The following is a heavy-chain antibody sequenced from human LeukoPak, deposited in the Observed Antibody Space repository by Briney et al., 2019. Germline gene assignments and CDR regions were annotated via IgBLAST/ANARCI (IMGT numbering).Heavy chain of an antibody. CDR1: GGSISSYY. CDR3: ARSYGSGSYPWFDP. CDR2: IYSSGST. D-gene: IGHD3-10*01. J-gene: IGHJ5*02. V-gene: IGHV4-4*07. Sequence: SETLSLTCTVSGGSISSYYWSWIRQPAGKGLEWIGRIYSSGSTNYNPSLKSRVTLSVDTAKNQFSLKLSSVTAADTAVYYCARSYGSGSYPWFDPWGQGTLVTVSS.